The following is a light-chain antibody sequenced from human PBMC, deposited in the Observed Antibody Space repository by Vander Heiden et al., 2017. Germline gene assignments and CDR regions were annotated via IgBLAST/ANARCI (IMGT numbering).Light chain of an antibody. CDR3: QSYDSSLSGSVV. CDR2: GNS. V-gene: IGLV1-40*01. J-gene: IGLJ2*01. CDR1: SSNICAGDD. Sequence: QSVLTQPPSVSGAPGKRVNISCTGGSSNICAGDDVHCYQHLPSTAPNLLIYGNSNRPSGVPDRFSGSKSGTSASLAITGLQAEDEADYYCQSYDSSLSGSVVFGGGTKLTVL.